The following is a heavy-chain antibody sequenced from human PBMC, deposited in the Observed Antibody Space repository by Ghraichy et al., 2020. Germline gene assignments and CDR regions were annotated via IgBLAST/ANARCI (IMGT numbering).Heavy chain of an antibody. J-gene: IGHJ4*02. Sequence: GGSLRLSCAASGFTFSSYSMNWVRQAPGKGLEWVSYISSSSSTIYYADSVKGRFTISRDNAKNSLYLQMNSLRDEDTAVYYCASTDYYDSSGYPGWYYFDYWGQGTLVTVSP. CDR1: GFTFSSYS. D-gene: IGHD3-22*01. CDR2: ISSSSSTI. CDR3: ASTDYYDSSGYPGWYYFDY. V-gene: IGHV3-48*02.